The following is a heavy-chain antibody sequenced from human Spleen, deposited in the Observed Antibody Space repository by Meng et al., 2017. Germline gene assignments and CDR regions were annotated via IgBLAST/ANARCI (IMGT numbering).Heavy chain of an antibody. CDR2: MYNSGNT. V-gene: IGHV4-31*03. Sequence: GHMPGSVARLVKPSQTLSLTCTVSSGAISSGGYFWSWIRQHPGKGLEWIGYMYNSGNTYSNPSLKSRVSISEGTSKKQFSLKLTSVVAADTAVYYCARDPHTTGTYDLWGQGTLVTVSS. J-gene: IGHJ5*02. CDR1: SGAISSGGYF. D-gene: IGHD1-1*01. CDR3: ARDPHTTGTYDL.